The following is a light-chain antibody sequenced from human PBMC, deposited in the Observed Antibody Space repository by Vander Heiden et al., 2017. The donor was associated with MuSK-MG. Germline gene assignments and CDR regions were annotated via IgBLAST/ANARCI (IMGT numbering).Light chain of an antibody. CDR3: QQSYTTPT. CDR2: AAS. CDR1: QSISIY. Sequence: DIRLTQSPSSLSASVGDRVTITCRASQSISIYLNWYQHKSGNAPKLLIYAASSLQSGAPSRFSGSGSETDFTLTISSLQPEDFATYYCQQSYTTPTFGQGTRLEIK. V-gene: IGKV1-39*01. J-gene: IGKJ5*01.